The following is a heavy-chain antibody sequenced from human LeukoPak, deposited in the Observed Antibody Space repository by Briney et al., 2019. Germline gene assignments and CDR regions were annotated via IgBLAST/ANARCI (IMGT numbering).Heavy chain of an antibody. J-gene: IGHJ4*02. CDR1: GYTFTSFD. D-gene: IGHD2-15*01. CDR3: ARVAPNRRYCSGGSCLNYFDY. Sequence: SVKVSCKASGYTFTSFDINWVRQATGQGLEWMGWMNPNSGNTGYAQKFQGRVTMTRNTSITTAYMELSSLRSEDTAVYYCARVAPNRRYCSGGSCLNYFDYWGQGTLVTVSS. V-gene: IGHV1-8*01. CDR2: MNPNSGNT.